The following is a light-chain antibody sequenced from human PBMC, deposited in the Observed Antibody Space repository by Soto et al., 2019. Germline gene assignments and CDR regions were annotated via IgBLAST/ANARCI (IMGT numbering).Light chain of an antibody. CDR2: DVS. CDR1: SSDVGGYKF. V-gene: IGLV2-11*01. Sequence: QSALTQPRSVSGSPGQSITISCTGTSSDVGGYKFVYWYQQHPGKVPKLMIYDVSRRPSGVPDRFSGSKSGNTASLTISGLQAEDEADYYCSSYAGTSVVFGGGTKLTVL. CDR3: SSYAGTSVV. J-gene: IGLJ2*01.